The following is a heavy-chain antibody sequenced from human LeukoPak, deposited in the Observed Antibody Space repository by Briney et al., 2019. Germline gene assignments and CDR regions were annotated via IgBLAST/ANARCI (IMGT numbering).Heavy chain of an antibody. CDR3: ASIRGITGTTVDY. CDR2: IIPILGIA. J-gene: IGHJ4*02. V-gene: IGHV1-69*04. D-gene: IGHD1-7*01. CDR1: GYTFTSYG. Sequence: SVKVSCKASGYTFTSYGISWVRQAPGQGLEWMGRIIPILGIANYAQKFQGRVTITADKSTSTAYMELSSLRSEDTAVYYCASIRGITGTTVDYWGQGTLVTVSS.